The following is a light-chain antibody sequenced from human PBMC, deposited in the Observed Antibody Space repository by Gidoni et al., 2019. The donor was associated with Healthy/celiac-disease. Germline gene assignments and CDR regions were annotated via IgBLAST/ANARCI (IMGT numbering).Light chain of an antibody. CDR2: AAS. V-gene: IGKV1-39*01. Sequence: DIQMTQSPASLSASVGYSVTITCRASKSISSYVNWYQQKPGKAPKLLIYAASSLQSGVPSRCSGRGSGTDFTLTISSQQPEDFATYYCQQSYSTPYTFGQGTKLEIK. CDR3: QQSYSTPYT. J-gene: IGKJ2*01. CDR1: KSISSY.